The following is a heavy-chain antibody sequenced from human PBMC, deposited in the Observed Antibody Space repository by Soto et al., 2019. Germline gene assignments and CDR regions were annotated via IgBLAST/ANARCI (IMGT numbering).Heavy chain of an antibody. J-gene: IGHJ5*02. D-gene: IGHD6-19*01. CDR3: ARDIAVAGIRYNWFDP. CDR2: ISAYNGNT. CDR1: GYTFTSYG. V-gene: IGHV1-18*01. Sequence: QVQLVQSGAEVKKPGASVKVSCKASGYTFTSYGISWVRQAPGQGLEWMGWISAYNGNTNYAQKLQGRVTMTTDTSASTAYMELRSLRSDDTAVYYCARDIAVAGIRYNWFDPWGQGTLVTVSS.